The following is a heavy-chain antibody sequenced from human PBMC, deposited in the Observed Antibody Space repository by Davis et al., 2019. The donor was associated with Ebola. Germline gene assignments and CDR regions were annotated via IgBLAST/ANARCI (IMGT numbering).Heavy chain of an antibody. J-gene: IGHJ6*02. CDR1: GGSFSGYY. V-gene: IGHV4-34*01. D-gene: IGHD3-9*01. Sequence: PSETLSLTCAVYGGSFSGYYWSWIRQPPGKGLEWIGEINHSGSTNYNPSLKSRVTISVDTSKNQFSLKLSSVTAADTAVYYCARGYGTLNYYYYYGMDVWGQGTTVTVSS. CDR3: ARGYGTLNYYYYYGMDV. CDR2: INHSGST.